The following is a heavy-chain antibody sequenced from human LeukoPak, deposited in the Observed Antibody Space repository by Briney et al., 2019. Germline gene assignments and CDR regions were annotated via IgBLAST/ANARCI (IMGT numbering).Heavy chain of an antibody. CDR2: ISSSGSTI. Sequence: GGSLRLSCAASGFTFSSYEMNWVRQAPGKGLEWVSNISSSGSTIYYADSVKGRFTISRDNAKNSLYLQMNSLRAEDTAVYYCATPRWPNPSGSYSYYYFDYWGQGTLVTVSS. J-gene: IGHJ4*02. CDR1: GFTFSSYE. CDR3: ATPRWPNPSGSYSYYYFDY. V-gene: IGHV3-48*03. D-gene: IGHD1-26*01.